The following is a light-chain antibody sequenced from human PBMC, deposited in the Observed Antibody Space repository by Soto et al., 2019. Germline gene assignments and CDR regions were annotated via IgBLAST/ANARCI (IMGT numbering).Light chain of an antibody. Sequence: DLPMTQSPSSVSASVGDRVTITCRASHDISRWLAWYQQKPGQAPKLLMYAASRLHSGVPARFSGSESGTDFTLTISSLQPEDSATYYCQQANSFPLTFGGGTKVEIK. CDR3: QQANSFPLT. CDR2: AAS. CDR1: HDISRW. V-gene: IGKV1-12*01. J-gene: IGKJ4*01.